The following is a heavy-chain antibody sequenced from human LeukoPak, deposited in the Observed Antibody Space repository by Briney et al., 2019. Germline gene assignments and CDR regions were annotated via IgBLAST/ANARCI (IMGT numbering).Heavy chain of an antibody. Sequence: KASETLSLTCTVSGGSISTYYWSWIRQPPGKGLEWIGYIYYSGSTNYNPSLKSRVTISVDTSKNQFSLMLSSVTAADTAVYYCARTYGSGGDYWGQGTLVTVSS. CDR2: IYYSGST. J-gene: IGHJ4*02. D-gene: IGHD3-10*01. CDR3: ARTYGSGGDY. CDR1: GGSISTYY. V-gene: IGHV4-59*01.